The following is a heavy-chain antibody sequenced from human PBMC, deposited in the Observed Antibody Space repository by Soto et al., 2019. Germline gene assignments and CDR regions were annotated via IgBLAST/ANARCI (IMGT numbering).Heavy chain of an antibody. CDR3: WTAVAGTITYASHI. V-gene: IGHV3-30*01. CDR2: ISYDGNNK. Sequence: PGGTLRLSFAASRFTFSSYAMHWVRQAPGKGLEGVAPISYDGNNKYYSDSVKGRLAIFRENSKNTLYLKMKSLRADDKAVYYCWTAVAGTITYASHIWGQGTMVTVSS. D-gene: IGHD6-19*01. J-gene: IGHJ3*02. CDR1: RFTFSSYA.